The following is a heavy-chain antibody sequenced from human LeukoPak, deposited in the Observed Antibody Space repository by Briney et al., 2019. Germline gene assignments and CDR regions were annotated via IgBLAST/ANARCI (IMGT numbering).Heavy chain of an antibody. CDR2: ISDNEEVP. D-gene: IGHD5-18*01. J-gene: IGHJ4*02. Sequence: PGGSLRLSCAASGFNFNYYAMSWVRQPPGKGLEWVSGISDNEEVPYYTDSVKGRFTISRDNAKNTVYLQLNNLRADDTAVYFCARHDSFIPYWGQGTLVSVSS. CDR1: GFNFNYYA. CDR3: ARHDSFIPY. V-gene: IGHV3-23*01.